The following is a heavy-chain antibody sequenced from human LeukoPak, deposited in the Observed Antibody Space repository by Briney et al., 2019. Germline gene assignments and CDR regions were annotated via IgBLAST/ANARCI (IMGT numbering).Heavy chain of an antibody. CDR1: GYTFISYY. V-gene: IGHV1-46*01. CDR2: INPSGGST. Sequence: ASVKVSCKASGYTFISYYMHWVRQAPGQGLEWMGIINPSGGSTSYAQKFQGRVTMTRDTSTSTVYMELSSLRSEDTAVYYCARDHNGGQLGGAFDIWGQGTMVTVSS. J-gene: IGHJ3*02. D-gene: IGHD6-6*01. CDR3: ARDHNGGQLGGAFDI.